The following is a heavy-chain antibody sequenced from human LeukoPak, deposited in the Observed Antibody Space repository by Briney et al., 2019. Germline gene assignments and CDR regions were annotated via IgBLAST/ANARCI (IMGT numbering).Heavy chain of an antibody. CDR3: ARETTTYFDWLLDAFDI. D-gene: IGHD3-9*01. J-gene: IGHJ3*02. CDR1: RYTFTSYA. CDR2: INAGNGNT. V-gene: IGHV1-3*03. Sequence: GASVKVSCKASRYTFTSYAMHWVRQAPGQRLEWMGWINAGNGNTKYSQEFQGRVTITRDTSASTAYMELSSLRSEDMAVYYCARETTTYFDWLLDAFDIWGQGTMVTVSS.